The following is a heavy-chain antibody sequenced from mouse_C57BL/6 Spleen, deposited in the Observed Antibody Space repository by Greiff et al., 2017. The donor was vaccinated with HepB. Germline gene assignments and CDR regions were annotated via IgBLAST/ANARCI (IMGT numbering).Heavy chain of an antibody. V-gene: IGHV1-80*01. CDR3: AQGRILPGVSDY. D-gene: IGHD2-1*01. CDR2: IYPGDGDT. CDR1: GYAFSSYW. Sequence: QVQLQQSGAELVKPGASVKISCKASGYAFSSYWMNWVKQRPGKGLEWIGQIYPGDGDTNYNGKFKGKATLTADKSSSTAYMQLSSLTSEDSAVYFCAQGRILPGVSDYWGQGTTLTVSS. J-gene: IGHJ2*01.